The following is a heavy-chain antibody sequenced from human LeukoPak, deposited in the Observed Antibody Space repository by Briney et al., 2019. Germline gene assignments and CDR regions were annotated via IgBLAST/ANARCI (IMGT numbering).Heavy chain of an antibody. Sequence: PSETLSLTCAVYGGSFSGYYWSWIRQPPGKGLEWIGEINHSGSTNYNPSLKSRVTISVDTSKNQFSLKLSSVTAADTAVYYCARHAAAGPLDYWGQGTLVTVSS. D-gene: IGHD6-13*01. CDR3: ARHAAAGPLDY. CDR1: GGSFSGYY. V-gene: IGHV4-34*01. CDR2: INHSGST. J-gene: IGHJ4*02.